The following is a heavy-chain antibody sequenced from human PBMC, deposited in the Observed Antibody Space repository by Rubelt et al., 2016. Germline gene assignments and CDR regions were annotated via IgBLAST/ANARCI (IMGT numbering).Heavy chain of an antibody. Sequence: QVQLVQSGAEVKKPESSVKVSCKASGGTFRSYAIGWVRQAPGQGLEWMGGIIPIFGTATYAQKFQGRVTIIANESTSTSDMGLSSRGSEDTAVYYCARRQQLGPFDYWGQGTLVTVSS. J-gene: IGHJ4*02. D-gene: IGHD6-13*01. CDR1: GGTFRSYA. CDR2: IIPIFGTA. V-gene: IGHV1-69*01. CDR3: ARRQQLGPFDY.